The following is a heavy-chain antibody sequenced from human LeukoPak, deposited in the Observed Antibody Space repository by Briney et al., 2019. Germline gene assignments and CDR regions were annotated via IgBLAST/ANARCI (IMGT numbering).Heavy chain of an antibody. Sequence: PGGSLRLSCAASGFTFSSYAMHWVRQAPGKGLEYVTVISSNGGSTYYANSVKGRSTISRDNYKNTLYLQMGSLRAEDMAVYYCARGGLLWFGELSGYWGQGTLVTVSS. D-gene: IGHD3-10*01. CDR1: GFTFSSYA. CDR3: ARGGLLWFGELSGY. J-gene: IGHJ4*02. CDR2: ISSNGGST. V-gene: IGHV3-64*01.